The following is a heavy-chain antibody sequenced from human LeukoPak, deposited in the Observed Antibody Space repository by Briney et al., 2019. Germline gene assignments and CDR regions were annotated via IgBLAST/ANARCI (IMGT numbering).Heavy chain of an antibody. CDR3: MLTTYYYGSGSYYFDY. V-gene: IGHV3-74*01. Sequence: PGGSLRLSCAASGISFSTYWMHWVRQAPGKGLVWVSRINSDGSTTTYADSLKGRFTISRDNSKNTLYLQMNSLRAEDTAVYYCMLTTYYYGSGSYYFDYWGQGTLVTVSS. CDR2: INSDGSTT. CDR1: GISFSTYW. J-gene: IGHJ4*02. D-gene: IGHD3-10*01.